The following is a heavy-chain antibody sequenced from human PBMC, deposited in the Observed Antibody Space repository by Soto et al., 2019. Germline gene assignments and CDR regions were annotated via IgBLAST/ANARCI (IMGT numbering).Heavy chain of an antibody. D-gene: IGHD2-21*02. CDR1: GFSFSTSG. Sequence: QPGGSLRLSCTASGFSFSTSGMHWVRQTPDKGLEWVAVIAFDGSQKFYGDSVRGRFTISRDNSKNTLFLQMKSLTADDTAVYYCATKVRVTNYLYYGMDVWGQGTTVTVSS. J-gene: IGHJ6*02. CDR3: ATKVRVTNYLYYGMDV. V-gene: IGHV3-30*12. CDR2: IAFDGSQK.